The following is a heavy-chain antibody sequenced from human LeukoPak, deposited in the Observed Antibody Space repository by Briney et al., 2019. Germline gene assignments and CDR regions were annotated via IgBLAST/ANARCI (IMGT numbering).Heavy chain of an antibody. CDR1: GFTISGYS. CDR3: AKDSEGGTYFFDYMDV. J-gene: IGHJ6*03. Sequence: GGSLRLSCAASGFTISGYSMNWVRQAPGKGLQWVASISWNSRVTGYAASVKGRFTISRDNARNSLYLQMNSLRRDDTAFYYCAKDSEGGTYFFDYMDVWGKGTTVTVS. CDR2: ISWNSRVT. D-gene: IGHD3-3*01. V-gene: IGHV3-9*01.